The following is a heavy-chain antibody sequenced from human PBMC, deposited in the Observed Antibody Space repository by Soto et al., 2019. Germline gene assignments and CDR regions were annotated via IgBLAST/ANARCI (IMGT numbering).Heavy chain of an antibody. J-gene: IGHJ3*02. CDR1: GDSISSGDYY. CDR3: ARRHYYDSSGYADALDI. CDR2: TYHSVRT. V-gene: IGHV4-30-4*01. D-gene: IGHD3-22*01. Sequence: QVHLQESGPGLVEPSQTLSLTCTVSGDSISSGDYYWSWIRQSPDKGLEWIGYTYHSVRTYYQPSLKSRVTISADTYKDQFSLNLSSVTAADTAVYYCARRHYYDSSGYADALDIWGQGTSVTVSS.